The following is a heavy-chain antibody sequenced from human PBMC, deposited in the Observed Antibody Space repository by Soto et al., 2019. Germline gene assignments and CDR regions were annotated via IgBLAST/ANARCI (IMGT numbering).Heavy chain of an antibody. J-gene: IGHJ4*02. Sequence: QVHLVQSGAEVKKPGASVKVSCKASGYTFTSYGITWVRQAPGQGLEWMGWISAHNGNTDYAQKLQGRVIVTRDTSTSKAYIELRSLISDDTAVYYWARGRYGDYWGQGALVTVSS. CDR3: ARGRYGDY. CDR1: GYTFTSYG. V-gene: IGHV1-18*01. D-gene: IGHD1-1*01. CDR2: ISAHNGNT.